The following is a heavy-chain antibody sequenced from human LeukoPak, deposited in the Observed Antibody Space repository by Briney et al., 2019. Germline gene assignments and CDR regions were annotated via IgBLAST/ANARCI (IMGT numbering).Heavy chain of an antibody. CDR2: ISYDGSNK. V-gene: IGHV3-30*18. CDR1: GLTFSSYG. D-gene: IGHD3-10*01. Sequence: PGGSLRLSCAASGLTFSSYGMHWVRQAPGKGLEWVAVISYDGSNKYYADSVKGRFTISRDNSKNTLYLQMNSLRAEDTAVYYCAKDRSGLLWFGELSPFDYWGQGTLVTVSS. CDR3: AKDRSGLLWFGELSPFDY. J-gene: IGHJ4*02.